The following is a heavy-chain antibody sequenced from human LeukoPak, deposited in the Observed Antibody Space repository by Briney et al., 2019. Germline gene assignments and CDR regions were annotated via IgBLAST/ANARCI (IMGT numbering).Heavy chain of an antibody. Sequence: VASVKVSCKASGGTFSSYTISWVRQAPGQGLEWMGRIIPILGIANYAQKFQGRVTITADKSTSTAYMELSSLRSEDTAVCYCASLQPLGIIDYWGQGTLVTVSS. J-gene: IGHJ4*02. D-gene: IGHD7-27*01. CDR3: ASLQPLGIIDY. CDR1: GGTFSSYT. V-gene: IGHV1-69*02. CDR2: IIPILGIA.